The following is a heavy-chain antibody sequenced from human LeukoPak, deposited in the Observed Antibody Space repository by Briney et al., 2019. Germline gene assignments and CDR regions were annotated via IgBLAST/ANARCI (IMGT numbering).Heavy chain of an antibody. V-gene: IGHV4-4*07. J-gene: IGHJ5*02. CDR2: IYSTGSS. CDR1: GGSMSRYY. Sequence: PSETLSLTCTVSGGSMSRYYRSWIRQAAGKAPEWIGRIYSTGSSDYNPSLQSRVTMSVDTSKNQFSLNVSTVTAADTAIYYCARDRWFDTWGQGTLVTVSS. CDR3: ARDRWFDT.